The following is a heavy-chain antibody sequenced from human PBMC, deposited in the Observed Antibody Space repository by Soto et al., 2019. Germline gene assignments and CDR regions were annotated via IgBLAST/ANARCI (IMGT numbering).Heavy chain of an antibody. CDR3: ASSAPVVEAFDI. V-gene: IGHV3-21*01. CDR1: GFTFSSYG. CDR2: ISSSSSYI. D-gene: IGHD2-2*01. Sequence: GGSLRLSCAASGFTFSSYGMHWVRQAPGKGLEWVSSISSSSSYIYYADSVKGRFTISRDNAKNSLYLQMNSLRAEDTAVYYCASSAPVVEAFDIWGQGTMVTVS. J-gene: IGHJ3*02.